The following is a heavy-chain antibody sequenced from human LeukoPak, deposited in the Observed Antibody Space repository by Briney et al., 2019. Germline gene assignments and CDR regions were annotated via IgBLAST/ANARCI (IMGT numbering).Heavy chain of an antibody. CDR1: GGSFSGYY. V-gene: IGHV4-34*01. CDR3: ARLHEERSFDY. J-gene: IGHJ4*02. CDR2: INHSGST. Sequence: SETLSLTCAVYGGSFSGYYWSWIRQPPGKGLEWIGEINHSGSTNYNPSLKSRVTISVDTSKNQFSLKLSSVTAADTAVYYCARLHEERSFDYWGQGTLVTVSS.